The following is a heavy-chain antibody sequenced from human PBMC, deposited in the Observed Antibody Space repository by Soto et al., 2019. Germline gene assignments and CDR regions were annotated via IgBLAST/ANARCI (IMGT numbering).Heavy chain of an antibody. J-gene: IGHJ5*02. Sequence: ASVNVSCKASGYTYTGYYIHCVRQAPGQGLEWMGWINPNSGGTKYAQKFQGRVTMTRDTSISTAYMEVSSLRSDDTAVYYCARAHLDYYDSSGYHRGRGRGFDPWGKGNMVTISS. V-gene: IGHV1-2*02. CDR2: INPNSGGT. CDR3: ARAHLDYYDSSGYHRGRGRGFDP. D-gene: IGHD3-22*01. CDR1: GYTYTGYY.